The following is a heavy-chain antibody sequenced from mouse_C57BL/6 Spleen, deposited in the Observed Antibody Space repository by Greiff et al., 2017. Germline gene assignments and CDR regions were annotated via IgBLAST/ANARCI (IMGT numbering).Heavy chain of an antibody. CDR1: GYTFTDYY. D-gene: IGHD1-1*01. CDR2: IYPGSGNT. J-gene: IGHJ2*01. V-gene: IGHV1-84*01. Sequence: VQRVESGPELVKPGASVKISCTASGYTFTDYYINWVKQRPGQGLEWIGWIYPGSGNTKYNEKLKGKATLTVDTYSSTDYMQLSSLASEDFAVYFCARRSYYYGSSPYFDYWGQGTTLTVSS. CDR3: ARRSYYYGSSPYFDY.